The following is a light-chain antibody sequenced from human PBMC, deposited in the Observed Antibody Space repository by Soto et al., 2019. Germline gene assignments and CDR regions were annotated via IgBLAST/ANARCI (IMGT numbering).Light chain of an antibody. V-gene: IGLV2-23*02. Sequence: QSALTQPASVSGPPGQSITISCAGTSSDVGSYNLVSWYQHHPGKAPKLILYEVSQRPSGVSPRFSGSKSGNTASLTTSGLQAEDEADYYCSSYAGSSPLWVFGGGTKVTVL. CDR1: SSDVGSYNL. CDR3: SSYAGSSPLWV. CDR2: EVS. J-gene: IGLJ3*02.